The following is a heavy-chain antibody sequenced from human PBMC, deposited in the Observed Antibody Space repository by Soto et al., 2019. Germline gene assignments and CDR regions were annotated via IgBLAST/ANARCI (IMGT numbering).Heavy chain of an antibody. CDR2: IHYSGST. V-gene: IGHV4-39*01. CDR1: GDSIGTTHSY. Sequence: PSETLSLTCTVSGDSIGTTHSYWAWVRQSPGKGLEWIGNIHYSGSTYYMPSLRSRVTLSVDTSKNQFSLRLTSVTAEDTAVYYCTSWSSASRFDPWGQGTLVTVSS. D-gene: IGHD6-25*01. CDR3: TSWSSASRFDP. J-gene: IGHJ5*02.